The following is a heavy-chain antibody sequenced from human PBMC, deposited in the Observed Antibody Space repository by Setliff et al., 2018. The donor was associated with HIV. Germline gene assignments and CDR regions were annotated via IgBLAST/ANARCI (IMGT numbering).Heavy chain of an antibody. CDR3: ARSSLSVRIYDY. J-gene: IGHJ4*02. CDR2: IRNKANGNTR. D-gene: IGHD3-10*02. Sequence: GGSLRLSCAASGFTFNTYRMDWVRQAPGKGLEWVGRIRNKANGNTREYDASLRGRFTILRDDSENTLYLQMDSLQIEDTAVYFCARSSLSVRIYDYWGQGTLVTVSS. V-gene: IGHV3-72*01. CDR1: GFTFNTYR.